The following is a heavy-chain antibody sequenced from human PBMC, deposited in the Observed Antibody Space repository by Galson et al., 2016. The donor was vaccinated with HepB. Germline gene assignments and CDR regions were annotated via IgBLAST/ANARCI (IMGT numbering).Heavy chain of an antibody. Sequence: SLRLSCAASGFTFDEYAMHWVRQVPGKGLEWVSGINWNSGSAGYADSVKGRFTVSRDNAKNSLYLEMNSLRAEDTAWYYCARESTIFGVVTLGDYFDYWGQGTLVTVPS. V-gene: IGHV3-9*01. CDR3: ARESTIFGVVTLGDYFDY. CDR2: INWNSGSA. D-gene: IGHD3-3*01. J-gene: IGHJ4*02. CDR1: GFTFDEYA.